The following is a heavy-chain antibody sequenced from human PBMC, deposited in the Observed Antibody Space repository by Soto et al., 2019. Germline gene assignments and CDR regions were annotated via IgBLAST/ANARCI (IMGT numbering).Heavy chain of an antibody. CDR3: ARHDGSTSWDAFDF. CDR1: GYSIGSGSYY. Sequence: QVQLQESGPGLVKPSETLSLTCTVSGYSIGSGSYYWGWIRQPPGKGLEWIGRIYYSGSTYYNPSLKSRVTISVDTSKNQFSLKLTSVTAADTSVYYCARHDGSTSWDAFDFWGQGTMVTVSS. CDR2: IYYSGST. D-gene: IGHD2-2*01. V-gene: IGHV4-39*01. J-gene: IGHJ3*01.